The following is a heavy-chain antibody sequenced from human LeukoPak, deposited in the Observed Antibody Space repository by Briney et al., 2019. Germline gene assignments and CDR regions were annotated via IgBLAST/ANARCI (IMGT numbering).Heavy chain of an antibody. J-gene: IGHJ4*02. V-gene: IGHV3-64D*09. D-gene: IGHD2-15*01. CDR1: GFTFCSYP. Sequence: GVSLTLSCSASGFTFCSYPMHWVRQAPGKGLVYVSAISSNGGSTYYADSVKGRFTIPRDNSKNTLYLQMSRLRAEDPAVYECVRQYCSGGSCNVRKNHFYYWGPGTPVTVSP. CDR2: ISSNGGST. CDR3: VRQYCSGGSCNVRKNHFYY.